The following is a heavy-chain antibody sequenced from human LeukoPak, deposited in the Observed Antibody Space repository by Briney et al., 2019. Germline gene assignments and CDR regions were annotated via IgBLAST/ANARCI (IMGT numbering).Heavy chain of an antibody. J-gene: IGHJ4*02. CDR3: ARDDSSGYYYGTNFDY. V-gene: IGHV1-2*02. Sequence: ASVKVSCKASGYTFTGYYMHWVRQAPRQGLEWMGWINPNSGGTNYAQKFQGRVTMTRDTSISTAYMELSRLGSDDTAVYYCARDDSSGYYYGTNFDYWGQGTLVTVSS. D-gene: IGHD3-22*01. CDR2: INPNSGGT. CDR1: GYTFTGYY.